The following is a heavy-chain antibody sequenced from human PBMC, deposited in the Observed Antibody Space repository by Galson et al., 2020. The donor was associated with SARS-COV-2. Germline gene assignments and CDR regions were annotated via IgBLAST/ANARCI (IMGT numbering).Heavy chain of an antibody. CDR2: FDPEDGET. D-gene: IGHD6-19*01. V-gene: IGHV1-24*01. CDR3: ATGWAVAGTGIYYYYYGMDV. Sequence: ASVKVSCKVSGYTLTELSMHWVRQAPGKGLEWMGGFDPEDGETIYAQKFQGRVTMTEDTSTDTAYMELSSLRSEDTAVYYCATGWAVAGTGIYYYYYGMDVWGQGTTVTVSS. J-gene: IGHJ6*02. CDR1: GYTLTELS.